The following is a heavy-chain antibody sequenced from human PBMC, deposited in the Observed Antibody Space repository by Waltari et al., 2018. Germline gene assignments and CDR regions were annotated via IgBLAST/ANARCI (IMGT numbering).Heavy chain of an antibody. Sequence: QVQLVQSGAEVKKPGASVKVSCKASGYTFTGYYMHWVRQAPGQGLEWMGWINPNSGGTNYAQKFQGRVTMTRDTSISTAYMELSRLRSDDTAVYYCARDDFWSGYTNYYYGMDVGGQGTTVTVSS. CDR3: ARDDFWSGYTNYYYGMDV. J-gene: IGHJ6*02. V-gene: IGHV1-2*02. CDR2: INPNSGGT. CDR1: GYTFTGYY. D-gene: IGHD3-3*01.